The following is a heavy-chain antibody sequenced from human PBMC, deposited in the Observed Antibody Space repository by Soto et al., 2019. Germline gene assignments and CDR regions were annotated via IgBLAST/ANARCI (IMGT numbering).Heavy chain of an antibody. Sequence: QVQLVESGGGMVQPGRSLRLSCAASGFTFSSYAMHWVRQAPGKGLEWVAVISYDGSNKYYADSVKGRFTISRDNSKNTLYLQMNSLRAEDTAVYYCARSLIAAAGSYYFDYWGQETLVTVSS. J-gene: IGHJ4*02. CDR2: ISYDGSNK. V-gene: IGHV3-30-3*01. D-gene: IGHD6-13*01. CDR3: ARSLIAAAGSYYFDY. CDR1: GFTFSSYA.